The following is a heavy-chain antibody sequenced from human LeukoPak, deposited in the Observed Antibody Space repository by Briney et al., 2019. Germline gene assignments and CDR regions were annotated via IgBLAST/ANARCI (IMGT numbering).Heavy chain of an antibody. Sequence: SQTLSLTCTVSGGSISSGDYYWSWIRQPPGKGLEWLGYIYYSGSTYYNPALKSRVTISVDTSKNRFSLKLSSVTAADTAVYYCARDGAGSGWYPLDYWGQGTLVTVSS. D-gene: IGHD6-19*01. CDR1: GGSISSGDYY. CDR2: IYYSGST. V-gene: IGHV4-30-4*08. CDR3: ARDGAGSGWYPLDY. J-gene: IGHJ4*02.